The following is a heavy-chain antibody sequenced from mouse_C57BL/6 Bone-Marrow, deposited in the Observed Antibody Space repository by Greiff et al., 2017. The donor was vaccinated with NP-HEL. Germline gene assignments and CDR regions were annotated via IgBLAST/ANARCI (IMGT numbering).Heavy chain of an antibody. D-gene: IGHD1-1*01. J-gene: IGHJ1*03. CDR1: GFTFSSYT. CDR3: ARQGGLLHWYFDV. V-gene: IGHV5-9*01. Sequence: EVKLMESGGGLVKPGGSLKLSCAASGFTFSSYTMSWVRQTPEQRLEWVATISGGGGNTYYPDSVKGRSTISRDNAKNTLYLQMSSLRSEDTALYYCARQGGLLHWYFDVWGTGTTVTVSS. CDR2: ISGGGGNT.